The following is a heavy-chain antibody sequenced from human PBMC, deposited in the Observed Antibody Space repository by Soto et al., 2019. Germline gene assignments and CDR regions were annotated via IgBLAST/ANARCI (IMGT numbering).Heavy chain of an antibody. CDR2: IDWDDDK. CDR3: AQSPYYYDSSGYQSWFDP. Sequence: SGPTLVNPTQTLTLTCTFSGFSLSTSGMCVSWIRQPPGKALEWLALIDWDDDKYYSTSLKTRLTISKDTSKNQVVLTMTNMDPVDTATYYCAQSPYYYDSSGYQSWFDPWGQGTLVTVSS. J-gene: IGHJ5*02. CDR1: GFSLSTSGMC. D-gene: IGHD3-22*01. V-gene: IGHV2-70*01.